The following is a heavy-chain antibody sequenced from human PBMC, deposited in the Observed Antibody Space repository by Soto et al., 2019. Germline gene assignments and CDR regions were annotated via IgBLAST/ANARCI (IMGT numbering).Heavy chain of an antibody. CDR2: IKPDGSEK. D-gene: IGHD3-22*01. CDR3: ARDYEFGFDI. V-gene: IGHV3-7*01. J-gene: IGHJ3*02. Sequence: EVQLVESGGGLVQPGGSRRLSCEASAFTLSSYWMSWVRQAPGKGLEWVANIKPDGSEKYYVDSVKGRFTISRDNTKNSLYLQMSTLRPEDTAIYYCARDYEFGFDIWGQGTLVTVSS. CDR1: AFTLSSYW.